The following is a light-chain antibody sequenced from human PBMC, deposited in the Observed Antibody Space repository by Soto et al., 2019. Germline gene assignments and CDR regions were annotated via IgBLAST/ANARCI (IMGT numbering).Light chain of an antibody. J-gene: IGLJ3*02. CDR3: AAWDDSLNGHWV. Sequence: QAVVTQPPSSSGTPGQRVTISCSGSSSNIGSNTVNWYQQLPGTAPKLLIYSNNKRPSGVPDRFSGSKSGTSASLAISGRQSEDEADYYCAAWDDSLNGHWVFGGGTKLT. CDR2: SNN. V-gene: IGLV1-44*01. CDR1: SSNIGSNT.